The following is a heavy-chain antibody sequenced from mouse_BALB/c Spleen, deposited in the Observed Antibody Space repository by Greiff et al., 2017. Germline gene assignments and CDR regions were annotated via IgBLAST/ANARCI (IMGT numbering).Heavy chain of an antibody. CDR3: ARDPLHSNMREVRRYFDV. J-gene: IGHJ1*01. D-gene: IGHD2-14*01. CDR1: GFTFSSYA. V-gene: IGHV5-9-4*01. CDR2: ISSGGSYT. Sequence: EVQGVESGGGLVKPGGSLKLSCAASGFTFSSYAMSWVRQSPEKRLEWVAEISSGGSYTYYPDTVTGRFTISRDNAKNTLYLEMSSLRSEDTAMYYCARDPLHSNMREVRRYFDVWGAGTTVTVSS.